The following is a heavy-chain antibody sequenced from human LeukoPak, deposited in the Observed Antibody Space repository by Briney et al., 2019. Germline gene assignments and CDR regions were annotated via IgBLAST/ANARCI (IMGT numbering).Heavy chain of an antibody. CDR3: ARGDGPMVRGVNEFDC. Sequence: PSETLSLTCAVYGGSFSGYYWSWIRQPPGKGLEWIGEINHSGSTNYNPSLKSRVTISVDTSKNQFSLKLSSVTAADTAVYYCARGDGPMVRGVNEFDCWGQGTLVTVSS. J-gene: IGHJ4*02. D-gene: IGHD3-10*01. V-gene: IGHV4-34*01. CDR2: INHSGST. CDR1: GGSFSGYY.